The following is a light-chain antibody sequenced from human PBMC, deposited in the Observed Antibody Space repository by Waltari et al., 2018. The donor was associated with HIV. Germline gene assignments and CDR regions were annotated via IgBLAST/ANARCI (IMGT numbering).Light chain of an antibody. V-gene: IGKV2-28*01. CDR1: QSLQHSDGHTY. CDR2: FGN. CDR3: IQGLQSPYT. Sequence: QSLQHSDGHTYLDWYFQKLGQSPQLLLFFGNNRASGVPDRFSGSASGRDFTLKISAVEADDGGIYYCIQGLQSPYTFGQGTRLEIK. J-gene: IGKJ2*01.